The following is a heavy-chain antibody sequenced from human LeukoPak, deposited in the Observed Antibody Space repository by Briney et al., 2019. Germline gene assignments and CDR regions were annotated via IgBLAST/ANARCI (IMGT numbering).Heavy chain of an antibody. Sequence: GGSLRLSRAASGFTFSDYYMSWIRQAPGKGLEWVSYISSSGSTIYYADSVKGRFTISRDNAKSSLYLQMNSLRAEDTAVYYCAGPRKPIVVVPAAPYAFDIWGQGTMVTVSS. D-gene: IGHD2-2*01. CDR2: ISSSGSTI. CDR1: GFTFSDYY. V-gene: IGHV3-11*01. J-gene: IGHJ3*02. CDR3: AGPRKPIVVVPAAPYAFDI.